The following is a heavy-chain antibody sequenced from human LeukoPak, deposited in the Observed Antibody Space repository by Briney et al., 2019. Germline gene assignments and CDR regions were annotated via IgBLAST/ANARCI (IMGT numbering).Heavy chain of an antibody. J-gene: IGHJ6*02. Sequence: ASVKVSCKVSGYTLTELSMHWVRQAPGKGLEWMGGFDPEDDETIYAQNFQGRVTMTEDASTDTAYMELSSLRSEDTAVYYCARDPVLRFLEWLPPGGDYYYGMDVWGQGTTVTVSS. CDR3: ARDPVLRFLEWLPPGGDYYYGMDV. D-gene: IGHD3-3*01. CDR1: GYTLTELS. CDR2: FDPEDDET. V-gene: IGHV1-24*01.